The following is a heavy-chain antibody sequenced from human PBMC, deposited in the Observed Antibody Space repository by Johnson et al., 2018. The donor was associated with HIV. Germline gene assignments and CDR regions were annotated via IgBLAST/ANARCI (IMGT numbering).Heavy chain of an antibody. Sequence: TIYYADSVKGRFTISRDNSKNTLYLQMNSLRAEDTAVYYCARASAVFDAFDIWGQGTMVTVSS. CDR3: ARASAVFDAFDI. J-gene: IGHJ3*02. D-gene: IGHD1-14*01. CDR2: TI. V-gene: IGHV3-66*03.